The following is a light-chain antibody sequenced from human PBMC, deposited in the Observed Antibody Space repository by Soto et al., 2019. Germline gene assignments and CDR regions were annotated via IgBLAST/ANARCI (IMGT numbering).Light chain of an antibody. J-gene: IGLJ2*01. CDR3: QVWDSSTVV. CDR1: KLGDKY. CDR2: QDS. V-gene: IGLV3-1*01. Sequence: SYELTQPPSVSVSPGQTASITCSGDKLGDKYACWYQQKPRQSPVLVIYQDSKRPSGITERFARSNSGNTATLTISGTQAMDEADYYCQVWDSSTVVFGGGTKLTVL.